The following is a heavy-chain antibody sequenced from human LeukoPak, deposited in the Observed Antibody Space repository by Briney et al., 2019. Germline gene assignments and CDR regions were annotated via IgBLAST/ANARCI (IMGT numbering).Heavy chain of an antibody. CDR2: IYYSGST. V-gene: IGHV4-59*12. J-gene: IGHJ5*02. CDR3: ARAGGYCSGGSCRWFDP. Sequence: PSETLSLTCTVSGGSISSYYWSWIRQPPGKGLEWIGYIYYSGSTNYNPSLKSRVTISVDRSKNQFSLKLSSVTAADTAVYYCARAGGYCSGGSCRWFDPWGQGTLVTVSS. CDR1: GGSISSYY. D-gene: IGHD2-15*01.